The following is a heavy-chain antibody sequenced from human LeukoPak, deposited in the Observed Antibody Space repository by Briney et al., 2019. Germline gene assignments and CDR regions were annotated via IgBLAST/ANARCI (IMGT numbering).Heavy chain of an antibody. CDR2: INPNSGGT. D-gene: IGHD3-10*01. J-gene: IGHJ4*02. V-gene: IGHV1-2*02. CDR1: GYTFTGYY. CDR3: AREAPYGSGSYPDY. Sequence: GASVKVSCKASGYTFTGYYMHWVRQAPGQGLEWMGWINPNSGGTNYAQKFQGRVTMTRDTSISTAYMELSRLRSDDTAVYYCAREAPYGSGSYPDYWGQGTLVTVSS.